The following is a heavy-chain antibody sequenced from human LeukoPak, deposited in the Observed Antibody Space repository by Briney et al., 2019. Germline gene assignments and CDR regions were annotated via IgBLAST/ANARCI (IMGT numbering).Heavy chain of an antibody. J-gene: IGHJ4*02. CDR3: ASQVALGY. V-gene: IGHV3-74*01. Sequence: GGSLRLSCAASGFTFSSYWMHWVRHGPGKGLDWVSHINTDGSITSYADSVKGRFTISRDNAKNTLYLQMNSLRVEDTAMYYCASQVALGYWGQGILVTVSS. CDR1: GFTFSSYW. CDR2: INTDGSIT. D-gene: IGHD2-15*01.